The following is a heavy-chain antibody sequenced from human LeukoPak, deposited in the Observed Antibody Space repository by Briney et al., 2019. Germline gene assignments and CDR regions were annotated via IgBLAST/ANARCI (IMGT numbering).Heavy chain of an antibody. Sequence: GASVKVSCKASGGTFSSYAISWVRQVPGQGLEWMGGIIPIFGTANYAQKFQGRVTITADESTSTAYMELSSLRSEDTAVYYCARVSSGYCSSTSCLNYYYYGMDVWGQGTTVTVSS. CDR1: GGTFSSYA. D-gene: IGHD2-2*03. CDR2: IIPIFGTA. CDR3: ARVSSGYCSSTSCLNYYYYGMDV. J-gene: IGHJ6*02. V-gene: IGHV1-69*13.